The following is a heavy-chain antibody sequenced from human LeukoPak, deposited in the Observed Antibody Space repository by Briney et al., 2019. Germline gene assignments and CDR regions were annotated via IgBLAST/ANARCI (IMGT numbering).Heavy chain of an antibody. V-gene: IGHV4-39*01. CDR2: IYYSGST. Sequence: SETLSLTCTVSGGSISSSSYYWGWIRQSPGKGLECIGSIYYSGSTYYNPSLKSRVTISVDTSKNQFSLKLSSVTAADTAVYYCARLFFPSGQNSGAGIDYWGQGTLVTVSS. CDR3: ARLFFPSGQNSGAGIDY. J-gene: IGHJ4*02. D-gene: IGHD1-1*01. CDR1: GGSISSSSYY.